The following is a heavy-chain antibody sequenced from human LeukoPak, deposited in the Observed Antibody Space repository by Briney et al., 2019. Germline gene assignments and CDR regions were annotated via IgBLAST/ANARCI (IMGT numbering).Heavy chain of an antibody. J-gene: IGHJ6*02. CDR1: GFTFSGSA. Sequence: GGSLRLSCAASGFTFSGSAMHWVRQASGKGLEWVGRITSKANSYATAYAASVKGRFTISRDDSKNTASLELNSLKTEDTAVYYCTGSGYYDMDVWGQGTSVTVS. V-gene: IGHV3-73*01. CDR2: ITSKANSYAT. CDR3: TGSGYYDMDV.